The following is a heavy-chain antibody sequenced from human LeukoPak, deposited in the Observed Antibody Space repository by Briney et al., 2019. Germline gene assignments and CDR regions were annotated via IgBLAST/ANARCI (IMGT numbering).Heavy chain of an antibody. V-gene: IGHV1-2*02. D-gene: IGHD6-19*01. Sequence: GASVTVSFTSSGYTFTFYYMHWVRQAPGQGLELMGWINPNSGGTNYAQKFQGRVIMTRDTSISTAYMEMSSLRNDDTAVYYCARDRQWLVLVYWGQGTLVTVSS. CDR3: ARDRQWLVLVY. J-gene: IGHJ4*02. CDR1: GYTFTFYY. CDR2: INPNSGGT.